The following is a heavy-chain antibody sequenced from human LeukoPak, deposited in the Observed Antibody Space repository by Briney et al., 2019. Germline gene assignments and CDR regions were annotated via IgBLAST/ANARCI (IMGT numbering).Heavy chain of an antibody. CDR1: RGSISSPTYY. J-gene: IGHJ3*02. V-gene: IGHV4-39*01. CDR3: AQPDVLAGAFAI. CDR2: IYYSRST. D-gene: IGHD2-2*01. Sequence: SETLSLTCTVSRGSISSPTYYWGWIRQPPGKGLEWIGYIYYSRSTYYNPSLKSRVTISVDTSKNQFSLNLSSVTAADTAVYYCAQPDVLAGAFAIWGKARIVIVSS.